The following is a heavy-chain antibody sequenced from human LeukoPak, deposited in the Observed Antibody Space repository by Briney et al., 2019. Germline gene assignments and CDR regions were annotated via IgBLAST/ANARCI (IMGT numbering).Heavy chain of an antibody. Sequence: SETLSLTCTVSGVSISSHYWSWIRQPPGKGLEWIGYIYYSGNTKYNPSLKSRVTILVDTSKNQFSLKLTSLTAADTAVYYCARQEMGYSYNLFDYWGQGTLVTVSS. CDR1: GVSISSHY. CDR3: ARQEMGYSYNLFDY. CDR2: IYYSGNT. J-gene: IGHJ4*02. V-gene: IGHV4-59*08. D-gene: IGHD5-18*01.